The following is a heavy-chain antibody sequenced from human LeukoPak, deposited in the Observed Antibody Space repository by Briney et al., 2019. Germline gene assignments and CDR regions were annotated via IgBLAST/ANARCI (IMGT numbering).Heavy chain of an antibody. V-gene: IGHV3-11*01. D-gene: IGHD6-13*01. CDR3: ARVRGYSSSWKSWFDP. Sequence: GGSLRLSCAASGFTFSDYYMSWIRQAPGKGLEWVSYISSSGSTIYYADSVKGRFTISRDNAKNSLYLQMNSLRAEDTAVYYCARVRGYSSSWKSWFDPWGQGTLVTVSS. CDR2: ISSSGSTI. J-gene: IGHJ5*02. CDR1: GFTFSDYY.